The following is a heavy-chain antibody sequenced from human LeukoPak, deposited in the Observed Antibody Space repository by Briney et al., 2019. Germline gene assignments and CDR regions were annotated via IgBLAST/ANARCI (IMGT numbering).Heavy chain of an antibody. D-gene: IGHD5-18*01. V-gene: IGHV4-38-2*02. CDR2: IYHSGST. CDR3: ALKAEDTDAFDI. Sequence: SETLSLTCTVSGYSISSGYYWGWIRQPPGKGLEWIGSIYHSGSTYYNPSLKSRVTISVDTSKNQFSLKLSSVTAADTAVYYCALKAEDTDAFDIWGQGTMVTVSS. CDR1: GYSISSGYY. J-gene: IGHJ3*02.